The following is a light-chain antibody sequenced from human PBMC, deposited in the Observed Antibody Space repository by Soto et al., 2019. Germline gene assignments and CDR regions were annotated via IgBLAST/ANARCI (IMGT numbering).Light chain of an antibody. CDR1: SSDVGNYNY. J-gene: IGLJ1*01. V-gene: IGLV2-8*01. CDR2: EVN. Sequence: QSALTQPPSASGSPGQSVTISCTGTSSDVGNYNYVSWYQQHPGKVPTLIIYEVNKWPSGVPDRFSGSKSGNTASLTVSGLQAEDEADYYCSSYAGTHFVFGTGTKLTVL. CDR3: SSYAGTHFV.